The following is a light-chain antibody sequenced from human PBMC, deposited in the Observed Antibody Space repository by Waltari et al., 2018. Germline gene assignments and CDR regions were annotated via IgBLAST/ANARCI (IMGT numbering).Light chain of an antibody. J-gene: IGKJ2*01. CDR3: QHYNGYPIT. V-gene: IGKV1-5*03. Sequence: DIQMTQSPSTLSASIGDRVTITCRASQSISSWLAWYHQKPGKAPNLLISKASSLESGVPSRLSGSGPGTEFTLTISSLQPDDFGTYFCQHYNGYPITFGQGTKLEIK. CDR1: QSISSW. CDR2: KAS.